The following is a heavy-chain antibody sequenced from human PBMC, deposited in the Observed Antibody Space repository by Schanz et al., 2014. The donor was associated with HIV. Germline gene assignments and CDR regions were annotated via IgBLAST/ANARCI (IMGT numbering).Heavy chain of an antibody. V-gene: IGHV3-33*08. J-gene: IGHJ4*02. CDR1: GFTFSSNG. Sequence: QVQLVESGGGVVQPGRSLRLSCSASGFTFSSNGMHWVRQAPGKGLEWVAIISYDGSNKDYADSVKGRFTISRDNSKNTLYLQMNSLRAEDTAVYYCASESYDSSGYYHYWGQGILVTVSS. D-gene: IGHD3-22*01. CDR3: ASESYDSSGYYHY. CDR2: ISYDGSNK.